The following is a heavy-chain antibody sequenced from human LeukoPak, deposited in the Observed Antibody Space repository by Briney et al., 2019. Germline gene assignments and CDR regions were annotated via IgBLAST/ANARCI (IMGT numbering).Heavy chain of an antibody. Sequence: SETLSLTCAVYGGSFSGYYWSWIRQPPGKGLEWIGEINHSGSTYYNPSLKSRVTISVDTSKNQFSLKLSSVTAADTAVYYCARIGYSYGPIYYYYMDVWGKGTTVTVSS. D-gene: IGHD5-18*01. CDR1: GGSFSGYY. V-gene: IGHV4-34*01. CDR2: INHSGST. J-gene: IGHJ6*03. CDR3: ARIGYSYGPIYYYYMDV.